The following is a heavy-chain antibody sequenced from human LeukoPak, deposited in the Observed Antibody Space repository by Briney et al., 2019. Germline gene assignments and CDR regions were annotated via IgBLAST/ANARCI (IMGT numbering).Heavy chain of an antibody. CDR1: GYTFTSYG. CDR3: ARHGDILTGYSNWFDP. D-gene: IGHD3-9*01. J-gene: IGHJ5*02. CDR2: ISAYNGNT. Sequence: ASVKFSCKASGYTFTSYGISWVRQAPGQGLEWMGWISAYNGNTNYAQKLQGRVTMTTDTSTSTAYMELRSLRSDDTAVYYCARHGDILTGYSNWFDPWGQGTLVTVSS. V-gene: IGHV1-18*01.